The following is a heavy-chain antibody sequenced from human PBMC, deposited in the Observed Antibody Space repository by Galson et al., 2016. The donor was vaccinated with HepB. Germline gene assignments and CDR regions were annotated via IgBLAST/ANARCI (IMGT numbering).Heavy chain of an antibody. J-gene: IGHJ4*02. CDR1: EFTFTSYA. Sequence: GSEFTFTSYAMNWVRQAPGKGLEWVSAITGDSSRTFYADSVKGRFTISRDNSKNTVYLQMNGLRAEDTAVYYCAKDLWLRGFHYLDYWGQGTLVTVSS. CDR2: ITGDSSRT. CDR3: AKDLWLRGFHYLDY. V-gene: IGHV3-23*01. D-gene: IGHD3-10*01.